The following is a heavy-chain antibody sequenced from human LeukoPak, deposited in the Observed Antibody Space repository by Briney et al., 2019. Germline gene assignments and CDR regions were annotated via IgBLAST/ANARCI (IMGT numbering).Heavy chain of an antibody. J-gene: IGHJ4*02. V-gene: IGHV4-30-4*02. CDR2: IYYSGST. D-gene: IGHD2-21*02. Sequence: PSETLSLTCTVSGGSISSGDYYWSWIRQPPGKGLEWIGYIYYSGSTYYNPSLKSRVTISVDTSKNQFSLKLSSVTAADTAVYYCARAPHCGGDCYPDYWGQGTLVTVSS. CDR1: GGSISSGDYY. CDR3: ARAPHCGGDCYPDY.